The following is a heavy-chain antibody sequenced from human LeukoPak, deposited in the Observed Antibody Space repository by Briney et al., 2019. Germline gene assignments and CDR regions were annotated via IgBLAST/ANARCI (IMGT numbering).Heavy chain of an antibody. CDR3: AKDAPPCSGGSCYSGYYFYGMDV. Sequence: GGSLRLSCVVSGLTFSSYGMHWVRQAPGKGLEWVAVISYDGSNKYYADSVKGRFTISRDNSKNTLYLQMNSLSAEDTAVFYCAKDAPPCSGGSCYSGYYFYGMDVWGKGTTVTVSS. V-gene: IGHV3-30*18. J-gene: IGHJ6*04. CDR2: ISYDGSNK. D-gene: IGHD2-15*01. CDR1: GLTFSSYG.